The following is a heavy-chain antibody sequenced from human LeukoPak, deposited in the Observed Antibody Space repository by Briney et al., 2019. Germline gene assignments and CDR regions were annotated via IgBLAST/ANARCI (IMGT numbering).Heavy chain of an antibody. D-gene: IGHD1-7*01. CDR3: AKDMGITGTYYYYGMDV. Sequence: PGGSLRLSCAASGFTFSSYAMSWVRQAPGKGLEWVSAISGSGGSTYYADSVKGRFTISRDNSKNTLYLQMNSLRAEDTAVYYCAKDMGITGTYYYYGMDVWGQGTTVTVSS. J-gene: IGHJ6*02. CDR1: GFTFSSYA. V-gene: IGHV3-23*01. CDR2: ISGSGGST.